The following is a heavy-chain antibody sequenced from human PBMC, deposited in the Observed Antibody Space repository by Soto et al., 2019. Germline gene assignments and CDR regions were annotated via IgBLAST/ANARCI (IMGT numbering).Heavy chain of an antibody. D-gene: IGHD2-2*01. CDR2: ISYDGSNK. V-gene: IGHV3-30*18. CDR1: GFTFSSYG. CDR3: AKAVRGSTGVFDY. Sequence: GGSLRLSCAASGFTFSSYGMHWVRQAPGKGLEWVAVISYDGSNKYYADSVKGRFTISRDNSKNTLYLQMNSLRAEDTAVYYCAKAVRGSTGVFDYWGQGTLVTVSS. J-gene: IGHJ4*02.